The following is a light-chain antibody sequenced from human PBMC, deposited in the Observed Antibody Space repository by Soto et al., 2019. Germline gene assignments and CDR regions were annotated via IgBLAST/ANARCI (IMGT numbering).Light chain of an antibody. CDR3: CSHAGSYTYV. V-gene: IGLV2-11*01. Sequence: QSVLTQPRSVSASPRQSVTISCTGSSTNFDLYNYVSWYQHHPGKAPKLMIYDFVKRPSGVPARFSGSKSGNTASLTISGLQAEDGADYYCCSHAGSYTYVYGGGTKVTVL. J-gene: IGLJ1*01. CDR2: DFV. CDR1: STNFDLYNY.